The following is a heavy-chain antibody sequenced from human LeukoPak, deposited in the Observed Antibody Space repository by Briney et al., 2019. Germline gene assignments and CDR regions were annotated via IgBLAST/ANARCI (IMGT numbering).Heavy chain of an antibody. CDR2: ISAYKGNT. Sequence: PGASVTVSCKASGYTFTSSGISWVRQAPGQGLEGMGWISAYKGNTNYAQKLQGRVTITTETSTSKAYMERRSLRCDDTAVYYCATGPGGRRGYYPLEDSYYYYYMDVWGKGTTVTVSS. CDR3: ATGPGGRRGYYPLEDSYYYYYMDV. CDR1: GYTFTSSG. J-gene: IGHJ6*03. V-gene: IGHV1-18*01. D-gene: IGHD3-22*01.